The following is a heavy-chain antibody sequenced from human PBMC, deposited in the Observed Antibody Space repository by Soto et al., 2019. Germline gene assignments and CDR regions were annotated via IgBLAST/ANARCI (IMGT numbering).Heavy chain of an antibody. J-gene: IGHJ4*02. Sequence: EVQLVESGGGLVQPGGSLRLSCAASEFTFSSYSMNWVRQAPGKGLQWVSYISRSSSNIYYADSVKGRFTISRDNAKNSLYLQMNTLTDEDTAVYYCARAGTSLGYCSSTSCYEFDYWGQGTLVTVSS. CDR1: EFTFSSYS. D-gene: IGHD2-2*01. CDR2: ISRSSSNI. V-gene: IGHV3-48*02. CDR3: ARAGTSLGYCSSTSCYEFDY.